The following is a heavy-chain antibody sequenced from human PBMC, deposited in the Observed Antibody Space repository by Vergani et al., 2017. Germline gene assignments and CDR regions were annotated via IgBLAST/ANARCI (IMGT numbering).Heavy chain of an antibody. J-gene: IGHJ4*02. CDR2: FFVSLGAT. D-gene: IGHD3-10*01. Sequence: QVQLVQSGAEVKKPGSSVKVSCKTSGGAFSGNAFSWVRQAPGQGLELVGRFFVSLGATNYAPKFQDRVSFTADEATATVYMEMSSLTIEDTAMYYCARDLYDVGSYSAEWGQGTLITVSS. V-gene: IGHV1-69*13. CDR1: GGAFSGNA. CDR3: ARDLYDVGSYSAE.